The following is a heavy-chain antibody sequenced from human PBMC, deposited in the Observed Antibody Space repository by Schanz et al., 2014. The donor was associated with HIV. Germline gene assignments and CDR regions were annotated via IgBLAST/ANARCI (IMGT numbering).Heavy chain of an antibody. J-gene: IGHJ6*02. D-gene: IGHD7-27*01. CDR2: FKAGGAT. CDR1: GAKFSDMW. CDR3: NWDSIIYSDMAV. V-gene: IGHV3-15*01. Sequence: VESGGGLVKPGESLRLSCVVTGAKFSDMWLNWVRQTPGKGLQWLGRFKAGGATDPAAPVQGRFTMSRDDSRNTMFLQLNSLKIEDTGVYYCNWDSIIYSDMAVWGPGTTVIVS.